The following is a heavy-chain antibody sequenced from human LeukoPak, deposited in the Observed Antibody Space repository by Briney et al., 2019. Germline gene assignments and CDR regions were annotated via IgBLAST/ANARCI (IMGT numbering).Heavy chain of an antibody. V-gene: IGHV4-34*01. CDR3: ARGRQWLVY. J-gene: IGHJ4*02. D-gene: IGHD6-19*01. CDR1: GGSFSGYY. Sequence: SETLSLTCAVYGGSFSGYYWSWIRQPPGKGLEWIGEINHSGSTNYNPSLKSRVTISVDTSKNQFSLKLSSVTAADTAVYYCARGRQWLVYWVQGTLVTVSS. CDR2: INHSGST.